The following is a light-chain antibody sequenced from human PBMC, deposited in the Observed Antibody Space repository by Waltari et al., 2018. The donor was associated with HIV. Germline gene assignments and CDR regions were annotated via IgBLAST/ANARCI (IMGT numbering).Light chain of an antibody. CDR1: QSLVYSDGNTY. CDR3: MQGAHWPLT. V-gene: IGKV2-30*01. Sequence: DVVMTQSPLSLLVTLGHPAPTACRSRQSLVYSDGNTYLNWFHQRPGQSPRRLLYKVSNRDSEVPDRFSGSGSGTDFTLNISRVEAEDVGIYFCMQGAHWPLTFGGGTKVEI. CDR2: KVS. J-gene: IGKJ4*01.